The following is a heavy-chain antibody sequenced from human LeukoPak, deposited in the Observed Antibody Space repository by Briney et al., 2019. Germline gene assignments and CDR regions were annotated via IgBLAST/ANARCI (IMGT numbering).Heavy chain of an antibody. J-gene: IGHJ4*02. Sequence: AAVKVSCKASGYTFTNYGINWLRQAPGEGREWMGWISAYNGNTNYAQRLQGRVTMTTDTSTSTAYMELRSLRSDDTAVYYCARDSLGSMEYWGQGTLVTVSS. CDR1: GYTFTNYG. V-gene: IGHV1-18*01. D-gene: IGHD3-16*01. CDR3: ARDSLGSMEY. CDR2: ISAYNGNT.